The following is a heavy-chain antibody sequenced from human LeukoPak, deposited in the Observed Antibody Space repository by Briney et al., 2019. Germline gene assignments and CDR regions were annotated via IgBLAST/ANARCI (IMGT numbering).Heavy chain of an antibody. CDR2: TNQDGSDK. Sequence: GGSLRLSCAASGFTFSRFWMSWVRQVPGKGLEWVANTNQDGSDKYYVDSVKGRFTISRDNAKNSLYLQMDSLRAEDTALCYCARESYDYGSASYYLFDFWGQGTLVSVSS. CDR1: GFTFSRFW. V-gene: IGHV3-7*01. CDR3: ARESYDYGSASYYLFDF. D-gene: IGHD3-10*01. J-gene: IGHJ4*02.